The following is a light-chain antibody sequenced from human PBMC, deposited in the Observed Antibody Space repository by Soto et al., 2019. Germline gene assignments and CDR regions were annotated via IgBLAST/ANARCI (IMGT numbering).Light chain of an antibody. CDR2: EVS. CDR1: QSLLQSNGKTF. Sequence: DIVLTQTPLSLSVTPGQPASMSCKSSQSLLQSNGKTFLYWYLQRPGQPPQLLLWEVSNRMSGVPDRFSGRGSGTDFTLQISRVEAEDVGVYYCMQSVEPSFGGGTKVEFK. V-gene: IGKV2D-29*01. CDR3: MQSVEPS. J-gene: IGKJ4*01.